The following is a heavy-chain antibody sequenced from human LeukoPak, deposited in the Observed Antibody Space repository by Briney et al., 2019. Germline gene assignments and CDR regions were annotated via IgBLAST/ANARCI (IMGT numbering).Heavy chain of an antibody. V-gene: IGHV3-48*01. Sequence: GGSLRLSCAASGFTFSSYSMNWVRQAPGKGLEWVSYISSSSSTIYYADPVKGRFTISRDNAKNSLYLQMNSLRAEDTAVYYCAREILDWGQGTLVTVSS. J-gene: IGHJ4*02. CDR1: GFTFSSYS. CDR3: AREILD. CDR2: ISSSSSTI.